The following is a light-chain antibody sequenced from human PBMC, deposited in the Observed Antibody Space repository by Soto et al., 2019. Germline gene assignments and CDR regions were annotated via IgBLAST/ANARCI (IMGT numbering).Light chain of an antibody. CDR1: QGIRNN. CDR2: GAS. Sequence: DIQMTQSPSSLFASVGDRVSITCRASQGIRNNLGWYQQKPGEAPKRLIYGASSLQSGVPSRFSGSGSGTEFTLTISSLRPEDFAAYYCLQHDSYPRTFGQGTKLEIK. CDR3: LQHDSYPRT. J-gene: IGKJ1*01. V-gene: IGKV1-17*01.